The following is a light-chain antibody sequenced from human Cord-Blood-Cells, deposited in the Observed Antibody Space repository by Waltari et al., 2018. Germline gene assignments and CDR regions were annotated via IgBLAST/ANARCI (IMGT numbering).Light chain of an antibody. Sequence: QSAMNQPASVSGSPGQSITISCTGTSSDVGGYNYVSWYQQHPGKAPKLMIYDVSNRPSVFSNRFSGSKSGNTAALTISGLQADDEADYDCSSYTSSSTYVFGTGTKVTVL. CDR2: DVS. V-gene: IGLV2-14*01. CDR1: SSDVGGYNY. CDR3: SSYTSSSTYV. J-gene: IGLJ1*01.